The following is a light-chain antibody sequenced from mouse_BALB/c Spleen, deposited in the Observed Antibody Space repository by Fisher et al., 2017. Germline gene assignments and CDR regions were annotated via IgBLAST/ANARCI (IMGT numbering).Light chain of an antibody. Sequence: IVLTQTPAIMSASPGEKVTITCSASSSVSYMHWFQQKPGTSPKLWIYSTSNLASGVPARFSGSGSGTSFSFTISSVEAEDAADYYCHQWSSYPTFGAGTKLELK. J-gene: IGKJ5*01. CDR3: HQWSSYPT. V-gene: IGKV4-57*01. CDR2: STS. CDR1: SSVSY.